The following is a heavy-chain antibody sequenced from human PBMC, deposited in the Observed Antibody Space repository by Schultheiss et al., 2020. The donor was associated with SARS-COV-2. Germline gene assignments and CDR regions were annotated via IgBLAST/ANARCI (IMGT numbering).Heavy chain of an antibody. J-gene: IGHJ4*02. V-gene: IGHV4-59*01. CDR1: GGSITSSY. CDR2: ISYSGST. Sequence: SETLSLTCTVSGGSITSSYWSWIRQPPGKGLEWIGYISYSGSTNYNPSLKSRVTISVDTSKNQFSLKLNSVTAADTAVYYCARLRLASFDYWGQGTLVTVSS. CDR3: ARLRLASFDY. D-gene: IGHD6-19*01.